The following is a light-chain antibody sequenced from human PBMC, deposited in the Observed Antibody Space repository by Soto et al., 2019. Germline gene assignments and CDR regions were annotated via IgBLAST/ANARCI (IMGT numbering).Light chain of an antibody. CDR2: KAS. Sequence: DIQMTQSPSTLSASVGDRVTITCRASQSVGSWLAWYQQKPGKAPELLIYKASSLESGVPSRFSGSGSGTEFSLTISSLQPDDFASYHCQQYGSSSPWTFGQGTKVEIK. V-gene: IGKV1-5*03. CDR1: QSVGSW. J-gene: IGKJ1*01. CDR3: QQYGSSSPWT.